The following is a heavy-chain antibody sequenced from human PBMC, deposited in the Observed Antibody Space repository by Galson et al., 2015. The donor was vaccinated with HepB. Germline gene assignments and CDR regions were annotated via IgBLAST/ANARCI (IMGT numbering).Heavy chain of an antibody. CDR1: GSTFSSSA. J-gene: IGHJ4*02. V-gene: IGHV3-23*01. CDR3: ARVPYNWGFDF. D-gene: IGHD7-27*01. Sequence: SLRLSCAASGSTFSSSAMTWVRQGPGKGLEWVSTIENNGGRTYYADSVKGRFTISRDNSKNTLFLQMNSLRAEDTAVYYCARVPYNWGFDFWCQGTLVTVSS. CDR2: IENNGGRT.